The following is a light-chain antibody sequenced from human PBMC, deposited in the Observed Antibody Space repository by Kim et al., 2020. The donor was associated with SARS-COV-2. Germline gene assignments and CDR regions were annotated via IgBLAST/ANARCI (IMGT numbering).Light chain of an antibody. Sequence: IVMTQSPDSLSVSLGETATIRCKSSQSVLSRSDNRDYLVWYQQKPGQPPKLLICWASIRESGVPERFSGSGSGTDFTLTITNLQAEDAAVYFCQQHYSVPRTFGQGTKVDIK. CDR1: QSVLSRSDNRDY. V-gene: IGKV4-1*01. CDR3: QQHYSVPRT. J-gene: IGKJ1*01. CDR2: WAS.